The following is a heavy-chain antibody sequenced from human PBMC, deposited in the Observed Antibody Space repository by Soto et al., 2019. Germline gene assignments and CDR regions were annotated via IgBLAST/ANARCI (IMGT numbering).Heavy chain of an antibody. J-gene: IGHJ6*02. V-gene: IGHV3-11*01. CDR3: ARDCYDFWSGYYPDYYYGMDV. D-gene: IGHD3-3*01. CDR2: ISSSGSTI. CDR1: GFTFSDYY. Sequence: GSLRLSCAASGFTFSDYYMSWIRQAPGKGLEWVSYISSSGSTIYYADSVKGRFTISRDNAKNSLYLQMNSLRAEDTAVYYCARDCYDFWSGYYPDYYYGMDVWGQGTTVTVSS.